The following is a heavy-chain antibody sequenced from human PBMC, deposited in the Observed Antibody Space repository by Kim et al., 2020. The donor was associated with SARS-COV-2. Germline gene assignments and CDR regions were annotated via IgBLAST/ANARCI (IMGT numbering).Heavy chain of an antibody. V-gene: IGHV1-69*13. Sequence: SVKVSCKASGGTFSSYAISWVRQAPGQGLEWMGGIIPIFGTANYAQKFQGRVTITADESTSTAYMELSSLRSEDTAVYYCARRRYCSSTSCYYWYFDLWGRGTLVTVSS. D-gene: IGHD2-2*01. CDR2: IIPIFGTA. CDR1: GGTFSSYA. CDR3: ARRRYCSSTSCYYWYFDL. J-gene: IGHJ2*01.